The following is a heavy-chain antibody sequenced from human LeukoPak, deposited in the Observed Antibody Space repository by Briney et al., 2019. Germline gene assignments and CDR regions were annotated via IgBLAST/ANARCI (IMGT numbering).Heavy chain of an antibody. J-gene: IGHJ6*02. CDR3: VRGGGDNSYAMDV. Sequence: GGSLRLSCAASGFTFSSYAMHWVRQAPGKGLEWVAVISYDGSNKYYADSVKGRFTISRDNARNILYLQMHSLRAEDTAVYYCVRGGGDNSYAMDVWGQGTTVTVPS. V-gene: IGHV3-30-3*01. CDR1: GFTFSSYA. CDR2: ISYDGSNK.